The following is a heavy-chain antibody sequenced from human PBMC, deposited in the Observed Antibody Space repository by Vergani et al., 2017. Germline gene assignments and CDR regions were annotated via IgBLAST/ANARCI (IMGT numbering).Heavy chain of an antibody. Sequence: EVHLLESGGGLVQSGGSLRLSCAASGFTFSNSAVSWVRQAPGGGLAWVSSISGPGLSTYYADSVKGRFSISRDNSKNTVFLQMHSLRAEETAIYYCVKEKIGLGSYFFDSWGHGILVTVSS. CDR1: GFTFSNSA. CDR3: VKEKIGLGSYFFDS. CDR2: ISGPGLST. V-gene: IGHV3-23*01. J-gene: IGHJ4*01. D-gene: IGHD2/OR15-2a*01.